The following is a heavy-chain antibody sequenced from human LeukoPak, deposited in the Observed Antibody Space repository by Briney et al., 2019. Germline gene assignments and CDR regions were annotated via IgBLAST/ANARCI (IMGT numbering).Heavy chain of an antibody. V-gene: IGHV1-46*01. Sequence: ASVKVSCKASGYTFTSYYMHWVRQAPGQGLEWMGIINPSGGSTSYAQKFQGRVTMTRDTSTSTVYMELSSLRSEDTAVYYCARDRTAIPAAMSGISYWGQGTLVTVSS. D-gene: IGHD2-2*01. J-gene: IGHJ4*02. CDR2: INPSGGST. CDR1: GYTFTSYY. CDR3: ARDRTAIPAAMSGISY.